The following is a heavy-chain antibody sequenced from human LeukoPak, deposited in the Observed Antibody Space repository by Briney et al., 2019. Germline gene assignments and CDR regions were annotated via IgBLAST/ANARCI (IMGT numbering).Heavy chain of an antibody. CDR2: LNPNSGAT. D-gene: IGHD1-26*01. Sequence: ASVKVSCKASGYTFIGYYIHWVRLAPGQGLEWMRWLNPNSGATNYAQKFQGRVTMTRDTSIRTAYMEVSTLRSDDAAVYYCAKDGGAHMTDYWGQGTLVTISS. CDR3: AKDGGAHMTDY. CDR1: GYTFIGYY. J-gene: IGHJ4*02. V-gene: IGHV1-2*02.